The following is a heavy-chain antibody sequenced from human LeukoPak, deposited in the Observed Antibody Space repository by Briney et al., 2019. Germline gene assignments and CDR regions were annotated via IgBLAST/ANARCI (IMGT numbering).Heavy chain of an antibody. V-gene: IGHV3-23*01. J-gene: IGHJ4*02. D-gene: IGHD6-13*01. CDR3: AKKFSRSAAGTVHY. Sequence: GGSLRLSCAASGFTFSSYAMSWVRQAPGKGREWVSAISGSGGSTYYADSVKGRFTISRDNSKNTLYLQMNSLRAEDTAVYYCAKKFSRSAAGTVHYWGQGTLVTVSS. CDR2: ISGSGGST. CDR1: GFTFSSYA.